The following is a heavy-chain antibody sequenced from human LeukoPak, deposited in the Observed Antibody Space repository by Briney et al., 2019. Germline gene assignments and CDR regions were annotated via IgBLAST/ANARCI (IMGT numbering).Heavy chain of an antibody. CDR3: ARDGYYYDSSGYYYLDY. CDR1: GYTFTGYY. D-gene: IGHD3-22*01. V-gene: IGHV1-18*04. Sequence: GASVKVSCKASGYTFTGYYMHWVRQAPGQGLEWMGWISAYNGNTNYAQKLQGRVTMTTDTSTSTAYMELRSLRSDDTAVYYCARDGYYYDSSGYYYLDYWGQGTLVTVSS. CDR2: ISAYNGNT. J-gene: IGHJ4*02.